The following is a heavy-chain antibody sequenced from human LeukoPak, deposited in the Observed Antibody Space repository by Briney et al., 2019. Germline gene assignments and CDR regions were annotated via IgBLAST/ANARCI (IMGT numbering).Heavy chain of an antibody. V-gene: IGHV3-7*01. D-gene: IGHD4/OR15-4a*01. Sequence: GGSLRFSCAASGFIFNDSWMSWVRQAPGKGLEWVANIRHDGSEKYYLDSVRGRFTISRGNAKNAVYLQMNNLRGEDTAVYYCATGANLFQYWGQGTLVTVSS. J-gene: IGHJ4*02. CDR2: IRHDGSEK. CDR1: GFIFNDSW. CDR3: ATGANLFQY.